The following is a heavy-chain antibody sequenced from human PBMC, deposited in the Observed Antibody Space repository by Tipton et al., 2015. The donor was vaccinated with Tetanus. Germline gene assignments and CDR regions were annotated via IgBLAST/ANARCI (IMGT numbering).Heavy chain of an antibody. CDR1: GGSISSYY. D-gene: IGHD5-18*01. J-gene: IGHJ6*02. CDR2: IYYSGST. Sequence: TLSLTCTVSGGSISSYYWSWIRQPPGKGLEWIGYIYYSGSTNYNPSLKSRVTISVDMSKNQFSLKLSSVTAADTAVYYCAKDHAPRPDTAMVAYYYYYGMDVWGQGTTVTVSS. CDR3: AKDHAPRPDTAMVAYYYYYGMDV. V-gene: IGHV4-59*01.